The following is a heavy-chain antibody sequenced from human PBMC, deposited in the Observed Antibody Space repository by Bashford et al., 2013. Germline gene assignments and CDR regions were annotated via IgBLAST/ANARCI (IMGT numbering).Heavy chain of an antibody. V-gene: IGHV3-23*01. J-gene: IGHJ4*02. D-gene: IGHD3-10*01. CDR2: HGGGENI. Sequence: VRQAPGKGLEWVSTHGGGENIFYSNSVKGRFTISRDDSQNTVYLQMNNLRADDTAVYYCATFGSYYDFDYWGQGTLVTVSS. CDR3: ATFGSYYDFDY.